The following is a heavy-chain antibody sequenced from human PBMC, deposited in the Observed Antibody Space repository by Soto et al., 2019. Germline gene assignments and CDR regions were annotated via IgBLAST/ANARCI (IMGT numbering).Heavy chain of an antibody. CDR3: ARALAGPNDYGDYGIDY. J-gene: IGHJ4*02. CDR2: IYYSGST. Sequence: SETLSLTCTVSGGSISSGDYYWSWIRQPPGKGLEWIGYIYYSGSTYYNPSLKSRVTISVDTSKNQFSLKLSSVTAADTAVYYCARALAGPNDYGDYGIDYWGQGTLVTVSS. V-gene: IGHV4-30-4*01. D-gene: IGHD4-17*01. CDR1: GGSISSGDYY.